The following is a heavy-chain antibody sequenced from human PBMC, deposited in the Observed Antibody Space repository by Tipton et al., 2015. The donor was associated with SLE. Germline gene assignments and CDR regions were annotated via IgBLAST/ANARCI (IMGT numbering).Heavy chain of an antibody. J-gene: IGHJ6*02. CDR3: ARGRLLEWLSTYYYYYGMDV. D-gene: IGHD3-3*01. V-gene: IGHV4-34*01. Sequence: LRLSCAASGFTFSDYYMSWIRQPPGKGLEWIGETHHSGTTNYNPSLKSRVTISVDTSKIQFSLKLSSVTAADTAVYYCARGRLLEWLSTYYYYYGMDVWGHGTTVTVSS. CDR1: GFTFSDYY. CDR2: THHSGTT.